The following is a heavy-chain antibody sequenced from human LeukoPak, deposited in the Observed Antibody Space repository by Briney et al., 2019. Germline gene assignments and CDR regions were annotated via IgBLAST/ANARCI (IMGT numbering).Heavy chain of an antibody. D-gene: IGHD6-6*01. CDR3: ARDKYDFRSSSSLYYFNY. Sequence: SETLSLTCTVSGGSISSSSYYWGWIRQPPGKGLEWIGSIYYSGSTYYNPSLKSRVTISVDTSKNQFSLKLSSVTAADTAVYYCARDKYDFRSSSSLYYFNYWGQGTLVTVSS. CDR2: IYYSGST. J-gene: IGHJ4*02. CDR1: GGSISSSSYY. V-gene: IGHV4-39*07.